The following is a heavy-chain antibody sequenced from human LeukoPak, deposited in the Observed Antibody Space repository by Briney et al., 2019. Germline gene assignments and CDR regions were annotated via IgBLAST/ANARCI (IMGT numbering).Heavy chain of an antibody. CDR1: GYTFTSYG. CDR2: ISAYNGNT. D-gene: IGHD6-13*01. J-gene: IGHJ4*02. Sequence: ASVKVSCKASGYTFTSYGISWVRQAPGQGLEWMGWISAYNGNTSYAQKLQGRVTMTTDTSTSTAYVELRSLRSDDTAVYYCARTSSSWYFDYWGQGTLVTVSS. CDR3: ARTSSSWYFDY. V-gene: IGHV1-18*01.